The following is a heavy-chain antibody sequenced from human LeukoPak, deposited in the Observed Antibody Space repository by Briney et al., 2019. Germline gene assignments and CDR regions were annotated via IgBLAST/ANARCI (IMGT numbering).Heavy chain of an antibody. Sequence: GASVKVSCKASGYTFTSYGISWVRQAPGQGLEWMGWISAYNGNTNYAQKLQGRVTMTRDMSTSTVYMELRSLRSEDTAVYYCARADGYSPRDAFHIWGQGTMVTVSS. CDR3: ARADGYSPRDAFHI. CDR1: GYTFTSYG. J-gene: IGHJ3*02. D-gene: IGHD5-24*01. V-gene: IGHV1-18*01. CDR2: ISAYNGNT.